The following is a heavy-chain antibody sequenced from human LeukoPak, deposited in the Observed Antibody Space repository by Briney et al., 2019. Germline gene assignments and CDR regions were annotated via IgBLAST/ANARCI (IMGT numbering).Heavy chain of an antibody. V-gene: IGHV4-61*02. CDR2: IYTSGST. Sequence: SETLSLTCTVSGGSISSGSYYWSWIRQPAGKGLEWIGRIYTSGSTNYNPSLKSRVTISVDTSKNQFSLKLSSVTAADTAVYYCASTSWRGDILTGYYIGGAYYFDYWGQGTLVTVSS. CDR1: GGSISSGSYY. CDR3: ASTSWRGDILTGYYIGGAYYFDY. D-gene: IGHD3-9*01. J-gene: IGHJ4*02.